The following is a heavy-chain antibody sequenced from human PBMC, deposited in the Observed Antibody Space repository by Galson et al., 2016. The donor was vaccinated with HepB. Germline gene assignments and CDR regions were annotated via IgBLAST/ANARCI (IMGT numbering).Heavy chain of an antibody. J-gene: IGHJ4*01. D-gene: IGHD2-8*01. V-gene: IGHV5-51*01. CDR1: GYDFASLW. CDR2: IFPDDSDT. Sequence: QSGAEVKEPGESLRISCETSGYDFASLWIAWVRQKPGKGLEWMGMIFPDDSDTKYNPPFQGLAIISADKSINTTFLQWSSLKASDTAMYYCARRGSNNGLDYWGQGTPVSVSS. CDR3: ARRGSNNGLDY.